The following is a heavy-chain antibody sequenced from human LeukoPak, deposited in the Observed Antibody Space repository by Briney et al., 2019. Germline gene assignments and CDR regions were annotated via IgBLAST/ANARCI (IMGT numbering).Heavy chain of an antibody. Sequence: PSETLSLTCTVFGYSITTGYYWGWIRQPPGKGLEWIGSIYHSGSTFYNPSLKSRVTISVDTSKNQFSLKLSSVTAADTAVYYCARRHSGSYGLGYWGQGTLVTVSS. D-gene: IGHD1-26*01. CDR3: ARRHSGSYGLGY. CDR1: GYSITTGYY. V-gene: IGHV4-38-2*02. J-gene: IGHJ4*02. CDR2: IYHSGST.